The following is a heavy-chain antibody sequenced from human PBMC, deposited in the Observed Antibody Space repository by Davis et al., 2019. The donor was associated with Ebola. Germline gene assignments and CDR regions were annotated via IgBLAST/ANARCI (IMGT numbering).Heavy chain of an antibody. V-gene: IGHV3-33*01. Sequence: GGSLRLSCAASGFSFSDYGMHWVRQAPGKGLEWVAIIWYDGNNKYYADSVKGRFSISRDNSKNTLYLQMNSLRADDTAVYYCARNGGLDYIWGSYRMDYWGQGVLVTVSS. J-gene: IGHJ4*02. CDR3: ARNGGLDYIWGSYRMDY. D-gene: IGHD3-16*02. CDR1: GFSFSDYG. CDR2: IWYDGNNK.